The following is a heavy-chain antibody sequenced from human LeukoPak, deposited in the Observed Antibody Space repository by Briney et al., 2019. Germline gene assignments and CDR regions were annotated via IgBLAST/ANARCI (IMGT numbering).Heavy chain of an antibody. CDR2: TRNKANSYTT. Sequence: GGSLRLSCAASGFTFSDHYMDWVRQAPGKGLEWVGRTRNKANSYTTEYAASVKGRFTISRDDSKNSLYLQMNSLKTEDTAVYYCARELWFGESLGHYYMDVWGKGTTVTVSS. V-gene: IGHV3-72*01. CDR1: GFTFSDHY. D-gene: IGHD3-10*01. J-gene: IGHJ6*03. CDR3: ARELWFGESLGHYYMDV.